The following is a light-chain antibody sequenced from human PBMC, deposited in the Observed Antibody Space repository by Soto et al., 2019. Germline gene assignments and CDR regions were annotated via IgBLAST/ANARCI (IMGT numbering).Light chain of an antibody. CDR1: SSDVVSYDY. J-gene: IGLJ1*01. CDR3: SSYAGSNHFPYV. V-gene: IGLV2-8*01. CDR2: EVN. Sequence: QSALTQPPSASGSPGQSVAISCTGTSSDVVSYDYVPWYQHHPGKAPKLMIYEVNKRPSGVPDRFSGSKSGNTASLTVSGLQAEDEADYYCSSYAGSNHFPYVFGTGTKVTVL.